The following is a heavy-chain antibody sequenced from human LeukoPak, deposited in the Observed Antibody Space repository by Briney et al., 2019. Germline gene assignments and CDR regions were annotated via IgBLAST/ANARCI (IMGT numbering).Heavy chain of an antibody. D-gene: IGHD6-13*01. Sequence: SETLSLTCTVSGGSISSGGYYWSWIRQPPGKGLEWIGYIYHSGSTYYNPSLKSRVTISVDRSKNQFSLKLSSVTAADTAVYYCARSGYSSSWSDGGYYFDYWGQGTLVTVSS. CDR2: IYHSGST. CDR3: ARSGYSSSWSDGGYYFDY. V-gene: IGHV4-30-2*01. J-gene: IGHJ4*02. CDR1: GGSISSGGYY.